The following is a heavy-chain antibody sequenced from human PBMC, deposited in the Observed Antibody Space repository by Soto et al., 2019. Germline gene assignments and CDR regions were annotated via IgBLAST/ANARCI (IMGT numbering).Heavy chain of an antibody. CDR3: ATPRYSSSWYGGSLGLYFDY. Sequence: SETLSLTCTVSGDSIMRDSYYWNWIRQHPGKGLEWIGYIYYSGTTAYNPSLKTRVTISPDTSKNQFSLNLSSVTAADTAVYYCATPRYSSSWYGGSLGLYFDYWGQGTLVTVSS. D-gene: IGHD6-13*01. CDR2: IYYSGTT. CDR1: GDSIMRDSYY. J-gene: IGHJ4*02. V-gene: IGHV4-31*03.